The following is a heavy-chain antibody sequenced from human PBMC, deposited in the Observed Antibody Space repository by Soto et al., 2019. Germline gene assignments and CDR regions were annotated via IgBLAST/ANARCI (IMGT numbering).Heavy chain of an antibody. J-gene: IGHJ4*02. Sequence: GGSLRLSCAASGFTFGISSMNWVRQAPGKGLEWVSFISSQNGHIYYADSVKGRFTISRDNAKNSLYLQMDNLRADDTGIYFCARGMTLVQGPSFSYLYLDYRGQAVPVTVSS. CDR1: GFTFGISS. V-gene: IGHV3-21*01. CDR2: ISSQNGHI. D-gene: IGHD2-21*02. CDR3: ARGMTLVQGPSFSYLYLDY.